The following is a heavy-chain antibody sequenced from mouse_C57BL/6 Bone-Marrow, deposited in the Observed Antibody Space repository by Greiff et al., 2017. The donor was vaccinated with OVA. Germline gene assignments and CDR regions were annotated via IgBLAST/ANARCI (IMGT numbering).Heavy chain of an antibody. CDR2: INPNNGGT. CDR3: ARVTTVVPFAY. D-gene: IGHD1-1*01. CDR1: GYTFTDYN. V-gene: IGHV1-18*01. J-gene: IGHJ3*01. Sequence: EVQLVESGPELVKPGASVKIPCKASGYTFTDYNMDWVKQSHGKSLEWIGDINPNNGGTIYNQKFKGKATLTVDKSSSTAYMELRSLTSEDTAVYYCARVTTVVPFAYWGQGTLVTVSA.